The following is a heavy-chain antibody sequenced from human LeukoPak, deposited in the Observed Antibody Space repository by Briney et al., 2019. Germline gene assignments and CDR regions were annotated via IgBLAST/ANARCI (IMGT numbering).Heavy chain of an antibody. V-gene: IGHV3-21*01. CDR3: ARDVQIDC. CDR2: IRSSGSYI. CDR1: GFTFSSYT. J-gene: IGHJ4*02. Sequence: GGSLRLPCAASGFTFSSYTMNWVRQAPGKGLEWVSSIRSSGSYIFYADSVKGRFTISRDNAENSLYLQMNSLRAEDTAVYYCARDVQIDCWGQGTLVTVSS.